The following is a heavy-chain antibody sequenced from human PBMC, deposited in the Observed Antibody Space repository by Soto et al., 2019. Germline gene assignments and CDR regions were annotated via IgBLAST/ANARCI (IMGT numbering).Heavy chain of an antibody. J-gene: IGHJ4*02. Sequence: GGSLRLSCAASGFTFSSYAMHWVRQAPGKGLEWVAVISYDGSNKYYADSVKGRFTISRDNSKNTLYLQMNSLRAEDTAVYYCAREGDYYDSSWNDYWGQGTLVTVSS. CDR3: AREGDYYDSSWNDY. V-gene: IGHV3-30-3*01. CDR2: ISYDGSNK. D-gene: IGHD3-22*01. CDR1: GFTFSSYA.